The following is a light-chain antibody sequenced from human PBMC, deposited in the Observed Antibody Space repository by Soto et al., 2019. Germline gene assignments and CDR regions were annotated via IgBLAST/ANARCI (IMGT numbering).Light chain of an antibody. CDR3: QSYDCSLWT. CDR2: GAS. CDR1: QNVRSSY. Sequence: EIVLTQSPGTLSLSPGERATLSCRASQNVRSSYLVWYQHKPGQAPRLLIYGASIRPTVIPDRVSGSGSGTDSTLTINRMQHLDFAVSYCQSYDCSLWTFGQGTNVQI. V-gene: IGKV3-20*01. J-gene: IGKJ1*01.